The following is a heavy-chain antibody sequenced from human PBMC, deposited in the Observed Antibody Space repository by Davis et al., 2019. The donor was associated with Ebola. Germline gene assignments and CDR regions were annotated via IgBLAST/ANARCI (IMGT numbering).Heavy chain of an antibody. J-gene: IGHJ4*02. CDR3: ARGPLRLLY. D-gene: IGHD5-12*01. CDR2: INHSGST. CDR1: GGSFSGYY. V-gene: IGHV4-34*01. Sequence: PSETLSLTCAVYGGSFSGYYWSWIRQPPGKGLEWIGEINHSGSTNYNPSLKSRVTISVDTSKNQFSLKLSSVTAADTAVYYCARGPLRLLYWGQGTLVTVSS.